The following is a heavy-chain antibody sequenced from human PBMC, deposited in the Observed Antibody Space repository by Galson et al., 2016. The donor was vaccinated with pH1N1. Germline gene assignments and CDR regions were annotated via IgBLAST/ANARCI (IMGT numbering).Heavy chain of an antibody. CDR1: GYTFTTQY. J-gene: IGHJ4*02. CDR3: ARGGHWVY. V-gene: IGHV1-46*01. Sequence: SCKASGYTFTTQYVNWVRQAPGQGLEWLGVIDPSGGSTTYAQKFQGRVTVTVDTSTSTVYMELSSLRSDDTAMYYCARGGHWVYWGQGTLVTVSS. D-gene: IGHD2-21*01. CDR2: IDPSGGST.